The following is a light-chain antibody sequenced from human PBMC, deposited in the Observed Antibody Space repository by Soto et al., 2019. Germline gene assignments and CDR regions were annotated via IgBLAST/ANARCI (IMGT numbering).Light chain of an antibody. CDR2: DVS. J-gene: IGLJ1*01. CDR3: SLYTSGGYV. CDR1: SSDVGGYNY. Sequence: QSALTQPASVSGSPGQSITISCTGTSSDVGGYNYVSWYRQHPGKAPKLMIYDVSNRPSGVSNRFSGSKSGNTASLTISGLQAEDEADYYCSLYTSGGYVFGTGTKVTVL. V-gene: IGLV2-14*01.